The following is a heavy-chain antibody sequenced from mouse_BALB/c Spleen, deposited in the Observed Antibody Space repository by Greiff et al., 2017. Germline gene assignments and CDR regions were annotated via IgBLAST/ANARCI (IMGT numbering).Heavy chain of an antibody. J-gene: IGHJ4*01. Sequence: LKQPGSELVRPGASVKLSCKASGYTFTSYWMHWVKQRPGQGLEWIGNIYPGSGSTNYDEKFKSKATLTVDTSSSTAYMQLSSLTSEDSAVYYCTRYGEYYAMDYWGQGTSVTVSS. CDR1: GYTFTSYW. V-gene: IGHV1S22*01. CDR3: TRYGEYYAMDY. CDR2: IYPGSGST. D-gene: IGHD1-2*01.